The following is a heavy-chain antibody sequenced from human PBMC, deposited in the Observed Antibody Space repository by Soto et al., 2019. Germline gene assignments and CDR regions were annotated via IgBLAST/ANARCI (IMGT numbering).Heavy chain of an antibody. CDR3: ARSLYFDY. CDR2: IYSGGST. V-gene: IGHV3-53*01. CDR1: GFTVSSNY. J-gene: IGHJ4*02. Sequence: GGSLRLSCAASGFTVSSNYMSWVRQAPGKGLEWASVIYSGGSTYYADSVKGRFTISRDNSKNTLYPQMNSLRAEDTAVYYCARSLYFDYWGQGTLVTVSS.